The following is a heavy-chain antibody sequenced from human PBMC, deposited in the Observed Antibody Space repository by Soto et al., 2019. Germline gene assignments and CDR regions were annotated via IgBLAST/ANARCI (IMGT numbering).Heavy chain of an antibody. Sequence: GGSLRLSCAASGFTFSDYYMSWIRQAPGKGLEWVSYISSSGSTIYYADSVKGRFTISRDNAKNSLYLQMNSLRAEDTAVYYCARASRKEYCSSTSCYKVPDYYYYMDVWGKGTTVTVSS. J-gene: IGHJ6*03. CDR1: GFTFSDYY. D-gene: IGHD2-2*02. CDR2: ISSSGSTI. V-gene: IGHV3-11*01. CDR3: ARASRKEYCSSTSCYKVPDYYYYMDV.